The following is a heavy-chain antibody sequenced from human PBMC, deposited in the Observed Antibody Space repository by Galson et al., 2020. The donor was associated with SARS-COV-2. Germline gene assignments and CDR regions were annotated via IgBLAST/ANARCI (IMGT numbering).Heavy chain of an antibody. CDR2: ISPNGGTS. CDR1: GFVFSDYA. V-gene: IGHV3-64D*06. CDR3: LSYSSTRQNH. Sequence: GGSLRLSCSASGFVFSDYAMHWVRQAPGKGLEYVSAISPNGGTSFYADSVNGRFTMSRDNSKNMFYLQMSALRLEDTAFYYCLSYSSTRQNHWGQGTLVTVSS. D-gene: IGHD2-2*01. J-gene: IGHJ5*02.